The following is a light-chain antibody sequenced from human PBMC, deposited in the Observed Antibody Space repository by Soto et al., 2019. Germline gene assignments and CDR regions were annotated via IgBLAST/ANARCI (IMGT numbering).Light chain of an antibody. CDR3: QQLFDSPIT. Sequence: DLPLTQPPSTLSTSVGDIVTITCRASQSISYWLAWYQQKPGSAPKLIISDASKLESGVPLRFSGIGSGTEFTLTINNLQPDDLATYYCQQLFDSPITLGQGTRL. CDR1: QSISYW. J-gene: IGKJ5*01. V-gene: IGKV1-5*01. CDR2: DAS.